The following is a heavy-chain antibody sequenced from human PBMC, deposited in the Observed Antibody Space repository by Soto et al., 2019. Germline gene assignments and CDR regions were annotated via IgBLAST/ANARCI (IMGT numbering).Heavy chain of an antibody. V-gene: IGHV1-3*01. CDR1: GYIFTDYT. Sequence: QVQLVQSGAEVKKSGASVKVSCEASGYIFTDYTIHWVRQGPGQRLELMGWINAGNGDTKYSHQFQGRVTFSRDTSASTVYMELSSLRSEDTAVYYYAREGLVRGVLRGIRFDPWGQGTLVTVSS. CDR2: INAGNGDT. J-gene: IGHJ5*02. CDR3: AREGLVRGVLRGIRFDP. D-gene: IGHD3-10*01.